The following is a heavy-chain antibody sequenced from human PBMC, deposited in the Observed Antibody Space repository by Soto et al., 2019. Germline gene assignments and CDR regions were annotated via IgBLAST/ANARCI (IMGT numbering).Heavy chain of an antibody. D-gene: IGHD2-15*01. CDR1: GYTFTSYA. J-gene: IGHJ3*02. V-gene: IGHV1-3*01. CDR2: INAGNGNT. Sequence: ASVKVSCKASGYTFTSYAMHWVRQAPGQRLEWMGWINAGNGNTKYSQKFQGRVTITRDTSASTAYMELSSLRSEDTAVYYCANLFICSGGSCYDEQDAFDIWGQGTMVTVSS. CDR3: ANLFICSGGSCYDEQDAFDI.